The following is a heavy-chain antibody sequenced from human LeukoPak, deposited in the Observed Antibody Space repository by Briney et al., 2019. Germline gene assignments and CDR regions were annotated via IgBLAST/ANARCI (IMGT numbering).Heavy chain of an antibody. CDR3: AREVAADYDFWSGYSAWFDP. CDR1: GFTFSSYW. CDR2: INSDGSST. V-gene: IGHV3-74*01. D-gene: IGHD3-3*01. Sequence: PGGSLRLSCAASGFTFSSYWMHWVRHAPGKGLVWVSRINSDGSSTSYADSVKGRFTISRDNAKNTLYLQMNSLRAEDTAVYYCAREVAADYDFWSGYSAWFDPWGQGTLVTVSS. J-gene: IGHJ5*02.